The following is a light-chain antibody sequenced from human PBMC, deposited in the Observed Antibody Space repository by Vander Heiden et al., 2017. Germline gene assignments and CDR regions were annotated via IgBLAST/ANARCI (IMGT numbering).Light chain of an antibody. CDR2: EGS. CDR3: CSYAGSSTLGV. CDR1: SSDVGSYNL. V-gene: IGLV2-23*01. J-gene: IGLJ1*01. Sequence: QSALTQPASVSGSPGQSIPISCTGTSSDVGSYNLVSWYQQHPGKAPKLMIYEGSKRPSGVSNRFSGSKSGNTASLTISGLQAEDEADYYCCSYAGSSTLGVFGTGTKVTVL.